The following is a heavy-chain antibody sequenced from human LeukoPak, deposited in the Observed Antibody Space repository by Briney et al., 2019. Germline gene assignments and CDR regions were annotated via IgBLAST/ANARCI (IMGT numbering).Heavy chain of an antibody. CDR3: ARGRRSLVVVVAAPNPFDY. Sequence: SQTLSLTCTVSGGSISSGGYYWSWIRQHPGKGLEWIGYIYYSGSTYYNPSLKSRVTISVDTSKNQFSLKLSSVTAADTAVYYCARGRRSLVVVVAAPNPFDYWGQGTLVTVSS. CDR2: IYYSGST. J-gene: IGHJ4*02. CDR1: GGSISSGGYY. D-gene: IGHD2-15*01. V-gene: IGHV4-31*03.